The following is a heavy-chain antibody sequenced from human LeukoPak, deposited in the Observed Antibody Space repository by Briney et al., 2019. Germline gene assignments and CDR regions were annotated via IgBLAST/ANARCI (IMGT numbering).Heavy chain of an antibody. Sequence: PGGSLRLSCAASGFTFSSYAMHWVRQAPGKGLEWVANIKQDGSEKYYVDSVKGRFTISRDNAKNSLYLQMNSLRAEDTAVYYCARESSSSGYQVLDYWGQGTLVTVSS. CDR2: IKQDGSEK. CDR1: GFTFSSYA. CDR3: ARESSSSGYQVLDY. D-gene: IGHD3-22*01. J-gene: IGHJ4*02. V-gene: IGHV3-7*01.